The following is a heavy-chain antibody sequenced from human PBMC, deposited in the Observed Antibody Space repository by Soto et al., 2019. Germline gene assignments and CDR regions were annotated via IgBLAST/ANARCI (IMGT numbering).Heavy chain of an antibody. CDR2: INPNSGGT. D-gene: IGHD1-26*01. J-gene: IGHJ1*01. V-gene: IGHV1-2*02. Sequence: QVQLVQSGAEVKKPGASVKVSCKASGYTFTGYYLHWVRQAPGQGLEWMGWINPNSGGTNFAQKFEDRVTMTRDTSISTAYMELSRQRSDDTAVYYCARDPEDSGRYPPAGYFQRWGQGTLVTVSS. CDR1: GYTFTGYY. CDR3: ARDPEDSGRYPPAGYFQR.